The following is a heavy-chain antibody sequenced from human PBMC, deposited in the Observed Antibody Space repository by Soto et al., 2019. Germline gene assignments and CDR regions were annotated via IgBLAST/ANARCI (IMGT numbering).Heavy chain of an antibody. CDR3: ARETPSAAAAYYYYGLDV. CDR2: IIPVFGTG. D-gene: IGHD6-13*01. J-gene: IGHJ6*02. V-gene: IGHV1-69*01. Sequence: QVQLVQSGAEVKKAGSSVKVSCKVSGGTFSSYFINWVRQAPGQGLEWVGGIIPVFGTGSYAEKFQGRVTITADDSTSTAYMELSRLRSDDTAVYYCARETPSAAAAYYYYGLDVWGQGTTVTVPS. CDR1: GGTFSSYF.